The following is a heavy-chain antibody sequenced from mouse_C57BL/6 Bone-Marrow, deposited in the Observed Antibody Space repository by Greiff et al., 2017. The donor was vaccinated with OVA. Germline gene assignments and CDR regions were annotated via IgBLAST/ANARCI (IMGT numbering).Heavy chain of an antibody. CDR3: ARWGGDYYGSSYFSYWYFDV. CDR2: INPYNGGT. D-gene: IGHD1-1*01. J-gene: IGHJ1*03. Sequence: EVQLQQSGPVLVKPGASVKMSCKASGYTFTDYYMNWVKQSHGKSLEWIGVINPYNGGTSYNQKFKGKATLTVDNSSSTAYMELNSLTSEDSAVYYCARWGGDYYGSSYFSYWYFDVWGTGTTVTVSS. V-gene: IGHV1-19*01. CDR1: GYTFTDYY.